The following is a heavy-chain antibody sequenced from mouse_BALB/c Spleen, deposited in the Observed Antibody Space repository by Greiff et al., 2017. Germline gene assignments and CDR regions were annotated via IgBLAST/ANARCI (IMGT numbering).Heavy chain of an antibody. J-gene: IGHJ3*01. V-gene: IGHV14-3*02. CDR3: ASSYDGAWFAY. D-gene: IGHD2-12*01. CDR1: GFNIKDTY. Sequence: EVQRVESGAELVKPGASVKLSCTASGFNIKDTYMHWVKQRPEQGLEWIGRIDPANGNTKYDPKFQGKATITADTSSNTAYLQLSSLTSEDTAVYYCASSYDGAWFAYWGQGTLVTVSA. CDR2: IDPANGNT.